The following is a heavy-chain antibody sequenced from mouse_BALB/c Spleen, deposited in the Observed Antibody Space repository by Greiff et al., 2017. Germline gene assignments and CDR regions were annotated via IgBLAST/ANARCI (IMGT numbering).Heavy chain of an antibody. Sequence: VKLQESGAELVRPGSSVKISCKASGYAFSSYWMNWVKQRPGQGLEWIGQIYPGDGDTNYNGKFKGKATLTADKSSSTAYMQLSSLTSEDSAVYFYARPSAMDYWGQGTSVTVSS. J-gene: IGHJ4*01. CDR2: IYPGDGDT. CDR3: ARPSAMDY. CDR1: GYAFSSYW. V-gene: IGHV1-80*01.